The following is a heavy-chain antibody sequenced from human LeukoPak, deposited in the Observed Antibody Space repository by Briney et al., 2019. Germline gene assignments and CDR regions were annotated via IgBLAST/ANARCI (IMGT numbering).Heavy chain of an antibody. D-gene: IGHD1-20*01. V-gene: IGHV1-69*05. Sequence: ALVKVSCTPSGGTFSSYALSWVRQAPGQGLEWMGGIIPIFGTANYAQKFQGRVTITTDESTSTAYMEPNSLRSEDTAVYYCATRGLNWSFDYWGQGTLVTVSS. J-gene: IGHJ4*02. CDR3: ATRGLNWSFDY. CDR2: IIPIFGTA. CDR1: GGTFSSYA.